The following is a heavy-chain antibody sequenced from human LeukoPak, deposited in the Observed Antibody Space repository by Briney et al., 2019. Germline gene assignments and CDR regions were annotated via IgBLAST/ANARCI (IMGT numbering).Heavy chain of an antibody. V-gene: IGHV4-38-2*01. CDR1: GYSISSGYY. CDR3: ARHGVVVPAANWFQH. D-gene: IGHD2-2*01. J-gene: IGHJ1*01. CDR2: IYHSGST. Sequence: SETLSLTCAVSGYSISSGYYWGWIRQPPGKGLEWVGSIYHSGSTYYNPSLKSRVTISVDTSKNQFSLKLSSVTAADTAVYYCARHGVVVPAANWFQHWGQGTLVTVSS.